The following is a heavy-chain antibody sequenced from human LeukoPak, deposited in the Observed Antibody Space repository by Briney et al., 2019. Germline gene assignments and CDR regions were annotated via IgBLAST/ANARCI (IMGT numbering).Heavy chain of an antibody. D-gene: IGHD6-13*01. Sequence: PGGSLRLSCAASGFTFSDFSINWVRQAPGKGLEWISYISGRGGTINYADSVKGRFTISRDNAKNSLFLQMNSLRAEDAAVYYCARDPESSSFDLWGRGALVTVSS. J-gene: IGHJ4*02. CDR2: ISGRGGTI. CDR3: ARDPESSSFDL. V-gene: IGHV3-48*04. CDR1: GFTFSDFS.